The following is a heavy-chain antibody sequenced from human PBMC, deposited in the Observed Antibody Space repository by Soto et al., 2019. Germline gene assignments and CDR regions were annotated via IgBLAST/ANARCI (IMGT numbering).Heavy chain of an antibody. J-gene: IGHJ4*02. D-gene: IGHD3-10*01. CDR2: VNPILSMS. CDR1: GDTFSFYT. CDR3: AASYGSGYRVFYY. Sequence: QVQLVQSGAEVKKPGSSVKVSCKASGDTFSFYTINWVRQAPGLGLEWMGRVNPILSMSNYAQKCQGRVTMTADKSKRTAYMEMSSLRSENTAFYYCAASYGSGYRVFYYWGQGALVTVSS. V-gene: IGHV1-69*02.